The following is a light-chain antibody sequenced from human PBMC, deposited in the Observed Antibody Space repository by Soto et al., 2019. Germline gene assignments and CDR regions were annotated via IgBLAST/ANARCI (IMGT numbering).Light chain of an antibody. CDR2: DVT. V-gene: IGLV2-8*01. CDR1: TDDVALYNF. J-gene: IGLJ2*01. Sequence: QSALTQPPSASGSPGQSVTISCTGSTDDVALYNFVSWYQQHPGKAPRLTIYDVTKRPSGIPDRFSGSKSGNTASLTVSGLQAEDEAYYYCSSYAGYNKVLFGGGTKLTVL. CDR3: SSYAGYNKVL.